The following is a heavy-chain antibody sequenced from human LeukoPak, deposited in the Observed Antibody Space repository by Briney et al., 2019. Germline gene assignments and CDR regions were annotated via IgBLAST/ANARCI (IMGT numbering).Heavy chain of an antibody. CDR1: GFTFSSYA. CDR3: AHTPPYGDYVSDAFDI. Sequence: GGSLRLSCAASGFTFSSYAMSWVRQAPGKGLEWVSAISGSGGSTYYADSVKGRFTISRDNSKNTLYLQMNSLRAEDTAVYYCAHTPPYGDYVSDAFDIWGQGTMDTVSS. D-gene: IGHD4-17*01. CDR2: ISGSGGST. V-gene: IGHV3-23*01. J-gene: IGHJ3*02.